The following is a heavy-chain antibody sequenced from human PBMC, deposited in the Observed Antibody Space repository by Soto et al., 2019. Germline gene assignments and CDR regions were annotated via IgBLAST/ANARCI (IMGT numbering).Heavy chain of an antibody. CDR2: VYYSGYT. CDR1: GGSMSPYY. V-gene: IGHV4-59*01. Sequence: SETLSLTCTVSGGSMSPYYWSWIRQAPGVGLEWIAYVYYSGYTHYNPSLKSRVTISVDTSKNQFSLKLTSVTAADTAVYYCARGFATVELDYWGPGALVTVSS. CDR3: ARGFATVELDY. D-gene: IGHD4-4*01. J-gene: IGHJ4*02.